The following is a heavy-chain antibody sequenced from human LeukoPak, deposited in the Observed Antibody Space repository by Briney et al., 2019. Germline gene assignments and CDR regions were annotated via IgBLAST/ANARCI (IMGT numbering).Heavy chain of an antibody. Sequence: PSETLSLTCTVSGGSISSSSYYWGWIRQPPGKGLEWIGSIYYSGSTYYNPSLKSRVTISVDTSKNQFSLKLSSVTAADTAVYYCARRWNWVYFDYGGQGTLVTVSS. CDR3: ARRWNWVYFDY. D-gene: IGHD1-7*01. CDR1: GGSISSSSYY. CDR2: IYYSGST. V-gene: IGHV4-39*01. J-gene: IGHJ4*02.